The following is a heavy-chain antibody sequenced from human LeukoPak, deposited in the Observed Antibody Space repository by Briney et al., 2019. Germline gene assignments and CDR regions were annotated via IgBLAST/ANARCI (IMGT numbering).Heavy chain of an antibody. CDR2: ISGGGGAT. Sequence: PGGSLRLSCAASGFTFSSYGMSWVRQAPGKGLEWVSAISGGGGATYYADSVKGRFTISRDNSKNTLYLQMNSLRAEDTAVYYCAKNHSDGYLDYWGQGTLVTVSS. J-gene: IGHJ4*02. V-gene: IGHV3-23*01. CDR1: GFTFSSYG. CDR3: AKNHSDGYLDY. D-gene: IGHD5-24*01.